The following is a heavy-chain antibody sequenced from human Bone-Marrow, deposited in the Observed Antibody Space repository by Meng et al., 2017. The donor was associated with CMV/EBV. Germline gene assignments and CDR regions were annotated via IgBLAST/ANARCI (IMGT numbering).Heavy chain of an antibody. D-gene: IGHD3-10*01. CDR3: ARVIAYYGSGPHLYYYYGMDV. V-gene: IGHV1-46*01. J-gene: IGHJ6*02. CDR1: GYTFTSYY. CDR2: INPSGGST. Sequence: ASVKVSCKASGYTFTSYYMHWVRQAPGQGLEWMGIINPSGGSTSYAQKFQGRVTMTRDTSTSTVYMELSSLRSEDTAVYYCARVIAYYGSGPHLYYYYGMDVWGQGTTVTVSS.